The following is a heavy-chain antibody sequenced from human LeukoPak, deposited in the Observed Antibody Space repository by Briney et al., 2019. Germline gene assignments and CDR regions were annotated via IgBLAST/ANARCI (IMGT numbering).Heavy chain of an antibody. CDR2: ISPSGSIL. CDR1: GFTFPRHG. V-gene: IGHV3-23*01. CDR3: AREGVSSYYYEGNYFDY. J-gene: IGHJ4*02. D-gene: IGHD3-22*01. Sequence: PGGSLRLSCAASGFTFPRHGINWVRQAPGKGLEWVSGISPSGSILYYADSVKGRFTISRDNSKNTVSLQMNSLRAEDTALYYCAREGVSSYYYEGNYFDYWGQGTLVTVSS.